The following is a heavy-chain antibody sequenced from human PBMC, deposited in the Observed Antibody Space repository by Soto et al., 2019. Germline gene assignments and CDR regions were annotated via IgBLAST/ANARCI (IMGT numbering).Heavy chain of an antibody. D-gene: IGHD6-13*01. Sequence: EVQLLESGGGLVQPGGSLRLSCATSGFSFSSYVMAWVRQAPGKGLEWVSAMSGSGGSTYYPDSVKGRFTISRDNSENTLYLQMNSLRAEDTAIYYGAKASDSSWPYYFDSWGQGTLVTVSS. V-gene: IGHV3-23*01. CDR3: AKASDSSWPYYFDS. CDR2: MSGSGGST. J-gene: IGHJ4*02. CDR1: GFSFSSYV.